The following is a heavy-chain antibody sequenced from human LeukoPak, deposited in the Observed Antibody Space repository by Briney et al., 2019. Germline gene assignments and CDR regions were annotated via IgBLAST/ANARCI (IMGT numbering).Heavy chain of an antibody. D-gene: IGHD1-14*01. CDR2: IFPGDSDT. J-gene: IGHJ6*03. V-gene: IGHV5-51*01. CDR1: GYSFTTYW. Sequence: GESLKISCKGSGYSFTTYWIAWVRQMPGKGLEWMGIIFPGDSDTRYSPSFQGQVTISVDKSIRTAHLQWSSLKASDTAMYYCARHHHEFNYMDVWGKGTTVTVSS. CDR3: ARHHHEFNYMDV.